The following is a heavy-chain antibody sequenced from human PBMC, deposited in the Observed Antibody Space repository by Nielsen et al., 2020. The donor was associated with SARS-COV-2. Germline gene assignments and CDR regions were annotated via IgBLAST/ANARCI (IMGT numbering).Heavy chain of an antibody. J-gene: IGHJ4*02. CDR2: ISHDGSNK. CDR3: AKDSHIVGATGFDY. Sequence: GESLKISCAASGFTFSSYGMHWVRQAPGKGLEWVAVISHDGSNKYYADSVKGRFTISRDNSKNTLYLQMNSLRAEDTAVYYCAKDSHIVGATGFDYWGQGTLVTVSS. V-gene: IGHV3-30*18. D-gene: IGHD1-26*01. CDR1: GFTFSSYG.